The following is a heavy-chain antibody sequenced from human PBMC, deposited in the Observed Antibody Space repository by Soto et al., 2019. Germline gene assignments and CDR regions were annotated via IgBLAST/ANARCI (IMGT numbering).Heavy chain of an antibody. Sequence: QVQLVESGGGVVQPGRSLRLSCAASGFTFSSYGMHWVRQAPGKGLEWVAVIWYDGSNKYYADSVKGRFTISRDNSKNTLYLQMNSLRAEDTAVYYCARGGGYDYGGYFDYWGQGTLVTVSS. V-gene: IGHV3-33*01. CDR3: ARGGGYDYGGYFDY. CDR2: IWYDGSNK. J-gene: IGHJ4*02. CDR1: GFTFSSYG. D-gene: IGHD4-17*01.